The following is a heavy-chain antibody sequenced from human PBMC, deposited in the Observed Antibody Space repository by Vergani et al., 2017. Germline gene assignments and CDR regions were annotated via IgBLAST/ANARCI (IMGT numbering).Heavy chain of an antibody. D-gene: IGHD3-3*01. J-gene: IGHJ4*02. CDR2: ISYDGSNK. CDR1: GFTFSSYA. Sequence: QVQLVESGGGVVQPGRSLRLSCAASGFTFSSYAMHWVRQAPGKGLEWVAVISYDGSNKYYADSVKGRFTISRDNSKNTLYLQMNSLRAEDTAVYYCARGQSTDYDFWSGPDYWGQGTLVTVSS. CDR3: ARGQSTDYDFWSGPDY. V-gene: IGHV3-30-3*01.